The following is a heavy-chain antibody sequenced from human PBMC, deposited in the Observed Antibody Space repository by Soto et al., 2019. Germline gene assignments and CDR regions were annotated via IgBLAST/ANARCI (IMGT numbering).Heavy chain of an antibody. CDR3: ARAELYYYGSGGESDAFDI. CDR2: IIPILGIA. D-gene: IGHD3-10*01. Sequence: SVKASCKASGGTFSSYTINWVRQAPGQGLEWMGRIIPILGIANYAQKFQGRVTITADKSTSTAYMELSSLRSEDTAVYYCARAELYYYGSGGESDAFDIWGQGTMVTVSS. J-gene: IGHJ3*02. CDR1: GGTFSSYT. V-gene: IGHV1-69*02.